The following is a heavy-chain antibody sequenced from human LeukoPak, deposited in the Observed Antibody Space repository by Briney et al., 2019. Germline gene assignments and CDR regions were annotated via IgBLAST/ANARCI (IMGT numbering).Heavy chain of an antibody. Sequence: GGSLRLSCVASGFSFSIYAMHWVRQAPGKGLEWVASISYDENKKFYADSVKGRFTVSRDNSKNTLFLQMKSLRAEDTAVYYCAKDSPRYCSGIRCYGVDYWSQGTLVTVSS. CDR2: ISYDENKK. CDR3: AKDSPRYCSGIRCYGVDY. CDR1: GFSFSIYA. V-gene: IGHV3-30*18. D-gene: IGHD2-15*01. J-gene: IGHJ4*02.